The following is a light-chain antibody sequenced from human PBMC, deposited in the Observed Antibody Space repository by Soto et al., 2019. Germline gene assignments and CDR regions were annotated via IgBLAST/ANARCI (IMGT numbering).Light chain of an antibody. V-gene: IGKV1-5*03. CDR2: KAS. Sequence: DIQMTQSPSTLSASVGDRVTITCRASQSISSWLAWYQQKPGKAPKLLIYKASSLESGVPSRFSGSGSGTEFTLTISGLQPDDFATYYCQQYNSYSVTFGGGTKVEIK. CDR3: QQYNSYSVT. CDR1: QSISSW. J-gene: IGKJ4*01.